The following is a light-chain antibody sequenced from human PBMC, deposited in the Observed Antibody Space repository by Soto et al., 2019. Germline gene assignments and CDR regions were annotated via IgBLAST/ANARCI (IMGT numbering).Light chain of an antibody. CDR2: ATS. CDR3: QQYATAPYT. Sequence: ETVLTQTPGTLSLSPGEGVTLSCRASQSVDSRYLAWYQQKPGQAPRLLISATSTRASGIPDRFSGSGSGTDFTLTIIRVEPDDFAVYYCQQYATAPYTFGQGTTLEFK. J-gene: IGKJ2*01. V-gene: IGKV3-20*01. CDR1: QSVDSRY.